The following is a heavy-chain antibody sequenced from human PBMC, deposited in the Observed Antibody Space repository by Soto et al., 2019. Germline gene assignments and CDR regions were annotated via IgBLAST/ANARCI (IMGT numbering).Heavy chain of an antibody. CDR3: ARAPLILPHITTLGEASPGVLEY. V-gene: IGHV1-2*02. J-gene: IGHJ4*02. CDR1: GYNFIEYY. CDR2: INPQNGAT. D-gene: IGHD1-20*01. Sequence: ASVKVSCKASGYNFIEYYIHWVRQAPGQGLEWMGWINPQNGATSLSQKLKYRVIMTSDPSINTVFMELKTLRSDETGSYYCARAPLILPHITTLGEASPGVLEYWGQGPQLTDYS.